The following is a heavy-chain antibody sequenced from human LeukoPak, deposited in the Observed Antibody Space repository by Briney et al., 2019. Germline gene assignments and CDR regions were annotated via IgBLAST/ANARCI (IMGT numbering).Heavy chain of an antibody. CDR1: GGTFSSYA. CDR3: ARALPFGVVIPRYYGMDV. J-gene: IGHJ6*02. CDR2: IIPIFGAA. V-gene: IGHV1-69*13. D-gene: IGHD3-3*01. Sequence: GASVKVSCKASGGTFSSYAISWVRQAPGQGLEWMGGIIPIFGAANYAQKFQGRVTITADESTSTAYMELSSLRSDDTAVYYCARALPFGVVIPRYYGMDVWGQGTTVTVSS.